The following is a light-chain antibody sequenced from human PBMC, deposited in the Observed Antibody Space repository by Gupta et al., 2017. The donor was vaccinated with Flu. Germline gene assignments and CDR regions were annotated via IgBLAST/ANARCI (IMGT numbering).Light chain of an antibody. V-gene: IGKV4-1*01. CDR3: QQYYTLPLT. Sequence: TCRSSQSLVSTSNNKHSLAWYQQKPGQPPRLLISWASTREPGVPERFSGSGSGTHFTLAISSLQAEDVAVYFCQQYYTLPLTFGHGTKVEIK. CDR2: WAS. J-gene: IGKJ1*01. CDR1: QSLVSTSNNKHS.